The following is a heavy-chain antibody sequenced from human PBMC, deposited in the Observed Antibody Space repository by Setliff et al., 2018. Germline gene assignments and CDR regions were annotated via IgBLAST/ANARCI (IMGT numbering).Heavy chain of an antibody. Sequence: PGGSLRLSCAASGFTFNSYALTWVRQAPGKGLEWVSSISGRGGATYYADSVKGRFTISRDNSKNTLYLQINSLRAEDSALYYCSKDPNGDYVGAFDSWGQGTMVTVSS. CDR2: ISGRGGAT. D-gene: IGHD3-16*01. CDR3: SKDPNGDYVGAFDS. V-gene: IGHV3-23*01. J-gene: IGHJ3*02. CDR1: GFTFNSYA.